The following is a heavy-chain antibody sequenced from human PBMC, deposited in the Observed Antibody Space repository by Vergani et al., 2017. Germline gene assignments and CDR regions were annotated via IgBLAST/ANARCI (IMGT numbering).Heavy chain of an antibody. CDR2: IGTAGDT. V-gene: IGHV3-13*01. J-gene: IGHJ4*02. D-gene: IGHD4-17*01. CDR3: AREDGNGDSSLDY. CDR1: GFTFSSYD. Sequence: VQLVESGGGVVQPGRSLRLSCAASGFTFSSYDMHWVRQATGKGLEWVSAIGTAGDTYYPGSVKGRFTISRENAKNSLYLQMNSLRAGDTAVYYCAREDGNGDSSLDYWGQGTLVTVSS.